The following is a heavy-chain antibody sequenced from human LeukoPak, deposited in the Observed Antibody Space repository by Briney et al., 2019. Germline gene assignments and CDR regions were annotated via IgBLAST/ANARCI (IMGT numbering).Heavy chain of an antibody. CDR3: ARGLYYYDSSGYLSYAFDI. V-gene: IGHV1-8*03. CDR2: MNPNSGNT. CDR1: GYTFTGYY. Sequence: GASVKVSCKASGYTFTGYYMHWVRQAPGQGLEWMGWMNPNSGNTGYAQKFQGRVTITRNTSISTAYMELSSLRSEDTAVYYCARGLYYYDSSGYLSYAFDIWGQGTMVTVSS. D-gene: IGHD3-22*01. J-gene: IGHJ3*02.